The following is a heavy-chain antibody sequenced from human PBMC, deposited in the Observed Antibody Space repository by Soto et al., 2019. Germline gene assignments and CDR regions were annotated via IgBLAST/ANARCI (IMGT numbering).Heavy chain of an antibody. CDR2: IYSGGYT. Sequence: EVQLVESGGGLIQPGGSLRLSCAVSGFTVSNNYMSWVRQAPGKGLEGVSVIYSGGYTAYGDSVKGRFTISRDNSKNTLYLKKKTRRPAAPPVFYCATHPGGGGYWGQGTLVTVSS. D-gene: IGHD3-10*01. V-gene: IGHV3-53*01. CDR3: ATHPGGGGY. CDR1: GFTVSNNY. J-gene: IGHJ4*02.